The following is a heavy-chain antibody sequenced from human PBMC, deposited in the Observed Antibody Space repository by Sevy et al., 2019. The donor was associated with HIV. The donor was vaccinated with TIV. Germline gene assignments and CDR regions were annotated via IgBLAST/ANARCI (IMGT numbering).Heavy chain of an antibody. CDR3: AKLMSTTVTTGAFDI. J-gene: IGHJ3*02. Sequence: GGSLRLSCAASGFTFSSYGMHWVRQAPGKGLEWVAVIWYDGSNKYYADSVKGRFTISRDKSKNTLYLQMKSLRAEDTAVYYCAKLMSTTVTTGAFDIWGQGTMVTVSS. CDR1: GFTFSSYG. CDR2: IWYDGSNK. D-gene: IGHD4-17*01. V-gene: IGHV3-33*03.